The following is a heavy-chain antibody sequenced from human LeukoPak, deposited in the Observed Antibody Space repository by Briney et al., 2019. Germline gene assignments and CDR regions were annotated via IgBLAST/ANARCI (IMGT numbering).Heavy chain of an antibody. CDR1: GYSFTTYW. J-gene: IGHJ6*02. D-gene: IGHD6-13*01. CDR2: IYPRDSDA. CDR3: ARAAAGTGFFYYGMDV. Sequence: GESLKISCQGSGYSFTTYWTGWVRQMPGKGLEWMGIIYPRDSDARYSPSFQGQVTISADKSISTAFLQWSSLKASDTAMYYCARAAAGTGFFYYGMDVWGQGTTVTVSS. V-gene: IGHV5-51*01.